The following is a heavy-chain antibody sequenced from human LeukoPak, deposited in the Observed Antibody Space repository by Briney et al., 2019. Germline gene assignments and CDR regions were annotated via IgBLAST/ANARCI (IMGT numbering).Heavy chain of an antibody. Sequence: SETLSLTCTVSGGSISSSSYYWGWIRQPPGKGLEWIGSIYYSGSTNYNPSLKSRVTMSVDTSKNQFSLKLSSVTAADTAVYYCARSGGGVDFDYWGQGTLVTVSS. CDR1: GGSISSSSYY. J-gene: IGHJ4*02. CDR2: IYYSGST. V-gene: IGHV4-39*07. D-gene: IGHD3-16*01. CDR3: ARSGGGVDFDY.